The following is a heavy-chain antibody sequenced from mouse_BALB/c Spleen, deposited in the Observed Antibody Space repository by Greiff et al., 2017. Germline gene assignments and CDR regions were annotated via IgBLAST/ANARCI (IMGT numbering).Heavy chain of an antibody. CDR3: ARRYGNHYYAMDY. V-gene: IGHV1S137*01. J-gene: IGHJ4*01. Sequence: VQLQQSGAELVRPGVSVKISCKGSGYTFTDYAMHWVKQSHAKSLEWIGVISTYYGDASYNQKFKGKATMTVDKSSSTANMELARLTSEDSAIYYCARRYGNHYYAMDYWGQGTSVTVSS. CDR1: GYTFTDYA. D-gene: IGHD2-10*02. CDR2: ISTYYGDA.